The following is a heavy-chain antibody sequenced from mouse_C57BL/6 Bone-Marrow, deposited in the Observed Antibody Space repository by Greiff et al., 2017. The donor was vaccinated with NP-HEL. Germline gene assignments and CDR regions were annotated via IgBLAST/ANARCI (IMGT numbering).Heavy chain of an antibody. CDR2: INYDGSST. V-gene: IGHV5-16*01. D-gene: IGHD2-3*01. Sequence: EVMLVESEGGLVQPGSSMKLSCTASGFTFSVYYMAWVRQVPEKGLEWVANINYDGSSTYYLDSLKSRFIISRDNAKNILYLQMSSLKSEDTATYYCARDDGYYAGFAYWGQGTLVTVSA. CDR1: GFTFSVYY. J-gene: IGHJ3*01. CDR3: ARDDGYYAGFAY.